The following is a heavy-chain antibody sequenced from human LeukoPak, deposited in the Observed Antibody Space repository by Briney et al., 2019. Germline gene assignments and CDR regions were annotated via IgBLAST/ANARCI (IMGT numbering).Heavy chain of an antibody. CDR3: ARTGDHALDI. V-gene: IGHV3-30*03. D-gene: IGHD3-10*01. CDR2: ISYDGSNK. J-gene: IGHJ3*02. CDR1: GFTFSSYG. Sequence: QPGRSLRLSCAASGFTFSSYGMHWVRQAPGKGLEWVAVISYDGSNKYYADSVKGRFTISREYVKNSLYLQMNSLRAGDTAVYYCARTGDHALDIWGQGTVVTVSS.